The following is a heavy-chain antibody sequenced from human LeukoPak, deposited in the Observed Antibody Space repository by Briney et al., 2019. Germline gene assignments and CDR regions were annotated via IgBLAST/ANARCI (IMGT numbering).Heavy chain of an antibody. Sequence: AGGSLRLSCAASGFTFSSYWMSWVRQAPGKGLEWVANIKQDGSEKYYVDSVKGRFTISRDNAKNSLYLQMNSLRAEDTAVYYCAKDRCSNSVGCYYYYMDVWGKGTTVTISS. CDR2: IKQDGSEK. CDR1: GFTFSSYW. CDR3: AKDRCSNSVGCYYYYMDV. J-gene: IGHJ6*03. D-gene: IGHD2-8*01. V-gene: IGHV3-7*01.